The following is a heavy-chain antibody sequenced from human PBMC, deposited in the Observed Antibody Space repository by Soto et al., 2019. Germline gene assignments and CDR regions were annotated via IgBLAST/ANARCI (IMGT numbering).Heavy chain of an antibody. V-gene: IGHV1-69*12. CDR2: IIPIFGTA. CDR3: ASHSSLGGYCISTSCYGYYYGMDV. D-gene: IGHD2-2*01. CDR1: GGTFSSYA. J-gene: IGHJ6*02. Sequence: QVQLVQSGAEVKKPGSSVKVSCKASGGTFSSYAISWVRQAPGQGLEWMGGIIPIFGTADYAQKFQGRVTSTADESTSTAYMELSSLRSEDTAVYYCASHSSLGGYCISTSCYGYYYGMDVWGQGTTVTVSS.